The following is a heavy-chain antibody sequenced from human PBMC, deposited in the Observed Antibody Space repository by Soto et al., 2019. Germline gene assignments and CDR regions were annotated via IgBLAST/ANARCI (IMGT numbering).Heavy chain of an antibody. CDR1: GGFISSSSYY. CDR3: ANLGGYYYYMDV. V-gene: IGHV4-39*01. CDR2: IYYSGST. J-gene: IGHJ6*03. Sequence: PSETLSLTCTVSGGFISSSSYYWGWIRQPPGKGLEWIGSIYYSGSTYYNPSLKSRVTISVDTSKNQFSLKLRSVTAADTAVYYCANLGGYYYYMDVWGKGTTVTVSS.